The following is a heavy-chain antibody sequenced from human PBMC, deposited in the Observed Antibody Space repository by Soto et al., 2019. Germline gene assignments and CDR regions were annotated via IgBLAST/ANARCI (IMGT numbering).Heavy chain of an antibody. CDR3: AKATATGGGAFDI. CDR1: GFPFSSYS. J-gene: IGHJ3*02. V-gene: IGHV3-23*01. Sequence: GGSLSLSCAASGFPFSSYSMSWVRQAPGKGLEWVSAISGSGGSTYYADSVKGRFTTSRDNSKNTLYLQMNSLTAGDTAVYYCAKATATGGGAFDICGQGTMVTRLL. CDR2: ISGSGGST. D-gene: IGHD2-8*02.